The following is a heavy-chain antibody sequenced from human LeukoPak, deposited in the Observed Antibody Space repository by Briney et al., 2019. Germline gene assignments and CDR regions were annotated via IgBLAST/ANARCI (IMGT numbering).Heavy chain of an antibody. Sequence: SETLSLTCTVSGGSISSYYWSWIRQPPGKGLECIGYIYYSGSTNYNPSLKSRVTISVDTSKNQFSLKLSSVTAADTAVYYCVREPPYNSDAFDIWGQGTMVTVSS. CDR1: GGSISSYY. CDR3: VREPPYNSDAFDI. CDR2: IYYSGST. V-gene: IGHV4-59*01. D-gene: IGHD5-24*01. J-gene: IGHJ3*02.